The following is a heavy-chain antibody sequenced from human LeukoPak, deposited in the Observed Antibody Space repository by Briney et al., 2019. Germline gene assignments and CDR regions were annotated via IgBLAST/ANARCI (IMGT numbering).Heavy chain of an antibody. Sequence: GGSLRLSCAASGFTFSNYWMSWVRQAPGKGLEYVAYLKQDGSEKYYVDSLKGRFAISRDNARNSLYLQMNSVRVEDTAIYYCVRLDRSGSGSHYDDLWGQGTLVTVSS. J-gene: IGHJ5*02. CDR3: VRLDRSGSGSHYDDL. V-gene: IGHV3-7*01. CDR1: GFTFSNYW. D-gene: IGHD3-10*01. CDR2: LKQDGSEK.